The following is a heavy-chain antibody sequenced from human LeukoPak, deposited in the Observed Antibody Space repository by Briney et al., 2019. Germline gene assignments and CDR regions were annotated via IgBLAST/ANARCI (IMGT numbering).Heavy chain of an antibody. Sequence: SETLSLTCAVYGASYNAYYWSWIRQPPGKGLEWIGDIDHRGTATYNPSLKSRLTISVDASKNQFSLKLSSVTDADTAVYYCAVGITILGVAASFDSWGQGNLVIVSS. CDR3: AVGITILGVAASFDS. J-gene: IGHJ4*02. CDR2: IDHRGTA. CDR1: GASYNAYY. V-gene: IGHV4-34*01. D-gene: IGHD3-3*01.